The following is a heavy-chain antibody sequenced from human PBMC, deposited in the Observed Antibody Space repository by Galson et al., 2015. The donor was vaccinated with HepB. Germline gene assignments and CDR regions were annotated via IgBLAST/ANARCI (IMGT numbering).Heavy chain of an antibody. D-gene: IGHD3-3*01. CDR1: GYTFTSYG. V-gene: IGHV1-18*04. J-gene: IGHJ4*02. Sequence: SCKASGYTFTSYGISWARQAPGQGLEWMGWISAYNGNTNYAQKLQGRVTMTTDTSTSTAYMELRSLRSDDTAVYYCARNGKHYDFWSGYLAYWGQGTLVTVSS. CDR2: ISAYNGNT. CDR3: ARNGKHYDFWSGYLAY.